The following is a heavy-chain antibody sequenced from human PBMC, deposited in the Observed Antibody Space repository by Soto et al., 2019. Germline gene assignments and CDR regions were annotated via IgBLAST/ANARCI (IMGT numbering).Heavy chain of an antibody. CDR1: GFTFTRYS. CDR3: ARESEDLTSNFDY. V-gene: IGHV3-21*01. J-gene: IGHJ4*02. Sequence: GGSLRLSCAASGFTFTRYSMNWVRQAPGKGLEWVSSISSTTNYIYYADSMKGRFTVSRDNAKNSVYLEMNSLSAEDTALYYCARESEDLTSNFDYWGQGALVTVSS. CDR2: ISSTTNYI.